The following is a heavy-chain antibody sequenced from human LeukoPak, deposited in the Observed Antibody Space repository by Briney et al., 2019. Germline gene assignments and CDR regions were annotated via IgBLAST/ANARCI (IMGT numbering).Heavy chain of an antibody. J-gene: IGHJ4*02. CDR3: TTEYYYDSSGLFDY. D-gene: IGHD3-22*01. CDR1: GFIFSNAW. V-gene: IGHV3-15*01. Sequence: GGSLRLSCAASGFIFSNAWMSWVRQAPGKGLEWVGRIKSKTDGGTPDSAAPVKGRFTISRDDSKNTLYLQMNSLKTEDTAVYYCTTEYYYDSSGLFDYWGQGTLVTVSS. CDR2: IKSKTDGGTP.